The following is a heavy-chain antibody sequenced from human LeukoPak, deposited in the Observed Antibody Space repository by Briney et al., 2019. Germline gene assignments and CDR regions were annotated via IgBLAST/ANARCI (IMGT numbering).Heavy chain of an antibody. CDR2: IYYSGST. Sequence: PSETLSLTCTVSGGSISSYYWSWIRQPPGKGLEWIGYIYYSGSTNYNPSLKSRVTISVDTSKNQFSLKLSSVIAADTAVYYCARTPTMTEYIQHWGQGTLVTVSS. CDR3: ARTPTMTEYIQH. CDR1: GGSISSYY. J-gene: IGHJ1*01. V-gene: IGHV4-59*12. D-gene: IGHD4-17*01.